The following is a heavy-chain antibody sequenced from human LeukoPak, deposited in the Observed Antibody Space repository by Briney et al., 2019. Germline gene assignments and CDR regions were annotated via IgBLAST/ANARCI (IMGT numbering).Heavy chain of an antibody. CDR2: INPNSGDT. J-gene: IGHJ6*02. CDR1: GNTFTNYY. CDR3: TRATSVVVPAADHYYYGMDV. Sequence: GASVKVSCKASGNTFTNYYMHWVRQAPGQGLEWMGWINPNSGDTNYAPKFQGRVTMTRDTSLSTAYMELSRLRSDDTAVYYCTRATSVVVPAADHYYYGMDVWGQGTTVTVSS. V-gene: IGHV1-2*02. D-gene: IGHD2-2*01.